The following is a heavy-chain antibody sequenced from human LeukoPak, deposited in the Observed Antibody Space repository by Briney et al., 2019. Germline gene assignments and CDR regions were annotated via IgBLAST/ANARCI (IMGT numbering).Heavy chain of an antibody. V-gene: IGHV1-2*02. CDR1: GYTFTGYY. CDR3: ARWTEEGYCGGGSCYGTEFDY. J-gene: IGHJ4*02. D-gene: IGHD2-15*01. Sequence: ASVKVSCKASGYTFTGYYMHWVRQAPGQGLEWMGWINPNSGGTNYAQKFQGRVTMTRDTSISTAYMELSRLRSDDTAVYYCARWTEEGYCGGGSCYGTEFDYWGQGTLVTVSS. CDR2: INPNSGGT.